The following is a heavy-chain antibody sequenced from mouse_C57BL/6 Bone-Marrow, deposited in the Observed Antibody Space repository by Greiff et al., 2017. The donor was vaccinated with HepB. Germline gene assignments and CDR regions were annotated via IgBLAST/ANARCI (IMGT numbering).Heavy chain of an antibody. J-gene: IGHJ4*01. CDR3: TRCQGSSRYYYAMDY. CDR1: GYTFTSYW. V-gene: IGHV1-5*01. CDR2: IYPGNSDT. Sequence: EVKLQESGTVLARPGASVKMSCKTSGYTFTSYWMHWVKQRPGQGLEWIGAIYPGNSDTSYNQKFKGKAKLTAVTSASTAYMELSSLTNEDSAVYYCTRCQGSSRYYYAMDYWGQGTSVTVSS. D-gene: IGHD1-1*01.